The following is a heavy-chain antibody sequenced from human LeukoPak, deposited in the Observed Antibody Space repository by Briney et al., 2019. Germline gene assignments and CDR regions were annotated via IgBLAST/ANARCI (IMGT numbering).Heavy chain of an antibody. V-gene: IGHV3-21*01. J-gene: IGHJ5*02. D-gene: IGHD1-14*01. CDR2: ISSSSSYI. Sequence: GGSLRLSCAASGFTSSSYSMNWVRQAPGKGLEWVSSISSSSSYIYYADSVKGRFTISRDNAKNSLYLQMNSLRAEDTAVYYCARGSKTTPNNWFDPWGQGTLVTVSS. CDR1: GFTSSSYS. CDR3: ARGSKTTPNNWFDP.